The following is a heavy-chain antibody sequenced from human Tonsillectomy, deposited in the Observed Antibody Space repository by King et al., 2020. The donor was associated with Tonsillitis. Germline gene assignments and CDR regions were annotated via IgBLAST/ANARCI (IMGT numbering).Heavy chain of an antibody. Sequence: VQLVESGGGLVQPGGSLRLSCAASGFTFSSYGMNWVRQAPGKGLEWVSYISTSSSTIYYAASVKGRFTISRDNAKNSLCLQMNSMRAADTAVYYCARRGGDRSSWYYFDYWGQGTLVTVSS. CDR1: GFTFSSYG. D-gene: IGHD6-13*01. V-gene: IGHV3-48*01. J-gene: IGHJ4*02. CDR3: ARRGGDRSSWYYFDY. CDR2: ISTSSSTI.